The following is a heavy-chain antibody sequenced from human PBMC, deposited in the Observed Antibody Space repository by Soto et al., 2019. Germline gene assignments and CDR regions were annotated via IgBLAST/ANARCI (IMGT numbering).Heavy chain of an antibody. CDR2: VYYNGRT. CDR1: GGSFSGYY. J-gene: IGHJ3*02. Sequence: SETLSLTCAVYGGSFSGYYWSWIRQPPGKGLKWIGYVYYNGRTSYNPSLKSRVSMSVDTSKNQFSLKLSSVTAVDTAVYYCARLYSGSYDAFDIWGQGTMVTVS. CDR3: ARLYSGSYDAFDI. V-gene: IGHV4-34*10. D-gene: IGHD1-26*01.